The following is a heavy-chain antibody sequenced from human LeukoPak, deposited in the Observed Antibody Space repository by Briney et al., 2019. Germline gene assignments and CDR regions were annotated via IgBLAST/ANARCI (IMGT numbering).Heavy chain of an antibody. CDR2: ITIRGHTK. D-gene: IGHD3-16*01. J-gene: IGHJ5*02. Sequence: GGSLRLSCVASGFDLNTYEMNWVRQAPGKGLEWIADITIRGHTKNYADSVKGRFTISRDNAGTSLYLQMNSLRVEDTGVYYCARGDPHADLWGQGTLATVSS. CDR1: GFDLNTYE. CDR3: ARGDPHADL. V-gene: IGHV3-48*03.